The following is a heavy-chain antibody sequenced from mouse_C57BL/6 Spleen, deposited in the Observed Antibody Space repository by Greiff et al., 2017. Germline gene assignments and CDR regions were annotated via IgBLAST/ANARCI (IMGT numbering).Heavy chain of an antibody. CDR1: GYTITSYG. J-gene: IGHJ2*01. Sequence: VQLQQSGAELARPGASLKLSCTASGYTITSYGICWVKQRTGQGLEWIGEIYTRSGNTYYNEKFKGQDTLTADKSTSTAYMELRSLTSEDSAVYFCARARYSGYFDYWGQGTTLTVSS. V-gene: IGHV1-81*01. CDR3: ARARYSGYFDY. D-gene: IGHD2-12*01. CDR2: IYTRSGNT.